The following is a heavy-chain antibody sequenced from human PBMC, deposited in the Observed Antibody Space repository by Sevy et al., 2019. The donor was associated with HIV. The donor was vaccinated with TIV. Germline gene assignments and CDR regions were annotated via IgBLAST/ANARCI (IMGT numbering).Heavy chain of an antibody. CDR3: ATDHPPEQLVSDY. J-gene: IGHJ4*02. CDR1: GFTFSSAW. D-gene: IGHD6-6*01. Sequence: GGSLRLSCAVSGFTFSSAWMSWFRQTPGKRLEWAGRIESKIDGGTIYYAAPVKGRFSISRDDSKNTLFLQMNSLKTEDTAVYYCATDHPPEQLVSDYWGQGTMVTVSS. CDR2: IESKIDGGTI. V-gene: IGHV3-15*04.